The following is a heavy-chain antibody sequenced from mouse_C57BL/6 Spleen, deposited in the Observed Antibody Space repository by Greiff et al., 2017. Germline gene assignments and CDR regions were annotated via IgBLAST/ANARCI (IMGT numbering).Heavy chain of an antibody. Sequence: QVQLQQPGAELVRPGSSVTLSCKASGYTFTSYWMHWVKQRPIQGLEWIGNIDPSDSETPYNQKFKDKATLTVDKSSSTAYMQLSSLTSEDSAVYYCARSDYYGSSYFDYWGQGTTLTVSS. CDR1: GYTFTSYW. CDR3: ARSDYYGSSYFDY. J-gene: IGHJ2*01. CDR2: IDPSDSET. V-gene: IGHV1-52*01. D-gene: IGHD1-1*01.